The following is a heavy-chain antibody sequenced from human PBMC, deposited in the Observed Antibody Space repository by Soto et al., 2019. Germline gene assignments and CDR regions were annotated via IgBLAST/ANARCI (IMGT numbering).Heavy chain of an antibody. CDR1: RFNFSAYG. Sequence: GGSLRLSCAASRFNFSAYGMHWVRQAPGKGLEWVAGISYDGVNTFYSASMKGRPTVSRDNAKNTFYLQMNGLRPADTALYYCAKARYASGWSGLDTWGQGALVTVSS. J-gene: IGHJ5*02. D-gene: IGHD6-19*01. CDR3: AKARYASGWSGLDT. V-gene: IGHV3-30*18. CDR2: ISYDGVNT.